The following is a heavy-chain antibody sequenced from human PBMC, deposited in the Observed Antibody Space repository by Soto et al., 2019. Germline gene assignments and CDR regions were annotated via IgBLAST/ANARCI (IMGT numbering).Heavy chain of an antibody. CDR1: GESLSGYY. CDR2: INHSGST. CDR3: ARGRSFRLVGVPLDS. J-gene: IGHJ4*02. D-gene: IGHD3-16*02. Sequence: SETMSLTCAVYGESLSGYYWGWIRQPPGKGLEWIGEINHSGSTNYNPSLKTRVTISLATTNTAFSLTRKSVTPAAPPVNSCARGRSFRLVGVPLDSWGQGTLVTVS. V-gene: IGHV4-34*01.